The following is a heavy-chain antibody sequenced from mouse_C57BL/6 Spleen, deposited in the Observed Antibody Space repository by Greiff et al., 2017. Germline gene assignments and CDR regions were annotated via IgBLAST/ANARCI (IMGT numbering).Heavy chain of an antibody. Sequence: VQLQQPGAELVMPGASVKLSCKASGYTFTSYWMHWVKQRPGQGLEWIGELDPSDSYTNYNQKFKGKSTLTVDKSSSTAYLQRSSLTSEGSAVYYCASRGGPYAMDYWGQGTSVTVSS. CDR2: LDPSDSYT. V-gene: IGHV1-69*01. CDR1: GYTFTSYW. CDR3: ASRGGPYAMDY. J-gene: IGHJ4*01.